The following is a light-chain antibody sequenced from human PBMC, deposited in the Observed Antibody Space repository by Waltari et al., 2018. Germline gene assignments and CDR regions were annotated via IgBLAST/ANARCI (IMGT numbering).Light chain of an antibody. V-gene: IGLV3-1*01. CDR1: KLGAKY. J-gene: IGLJ2*01. CDR2: QDT. Sequence: SYELTQPPSVSVSPGQTASITCPGGKLGAKYACWYLQKPGQSTGLFIYQDTKRPSGIPERFSGSNSGSTATLTISGTQALDEADYYCQAWDSSNYVVFGGGTKLTVL. CDR3: QAWDSSNYVV.